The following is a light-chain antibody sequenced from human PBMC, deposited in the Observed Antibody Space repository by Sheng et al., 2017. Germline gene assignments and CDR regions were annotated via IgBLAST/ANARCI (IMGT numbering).Light chain of an antibody. V-gene: IGKV3-20*01. CDR1: QNIRTIF. J-gene: IGKJ2*01. Sequence: DIVLTQSPGTLSLSPGETATISCRTSQNIRTIFFAWYQQKPGQAPRLLIYATSSEASGIPNRFSATGSGTDFSLTIHRLEPEDFAVYYCQQYEFTPYTFGQGTKLEI. CDR3: QQYEFTPYT. CDR2: ATS.